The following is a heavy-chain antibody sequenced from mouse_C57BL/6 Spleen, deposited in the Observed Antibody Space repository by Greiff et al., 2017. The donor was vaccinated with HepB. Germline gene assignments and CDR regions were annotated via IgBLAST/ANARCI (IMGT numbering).Heavy chain of an antibody. J-gene: IGHJ2*01. Sequence: VESGGGLVKPGGSLKLSCAASGFTFSSYAMSWVRQTPEKRLEWVATISDGGSYTYYPDNVKGRFTISRDNAKNNLYLQMSHLKSEDTAMYYCARAGVMTYFDYWGQGTTLTVSS. CDR1: GFTFSSYA. CDR2: ISDGGSYT. D-gene: IGHD2-2*01. CDR3: ARAGVMTYFDY. V-gene: IGHV5-4*01.